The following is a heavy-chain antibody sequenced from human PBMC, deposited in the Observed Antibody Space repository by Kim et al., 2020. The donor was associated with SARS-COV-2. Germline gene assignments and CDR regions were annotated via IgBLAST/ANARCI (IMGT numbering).Heavy chain of an antibody. J-gene: IGHJ5*02. CDR3: ARDVVRGVPYWFDP. Sequence: AGSVKGRFAISRDNAKNSLYLQMNSLRAEDTAVYYCARDVVRGVPYWFDPWGQGTLVTVSS. V-gene: IGHV3-11*05. D-gene: IGHD3-10*01.